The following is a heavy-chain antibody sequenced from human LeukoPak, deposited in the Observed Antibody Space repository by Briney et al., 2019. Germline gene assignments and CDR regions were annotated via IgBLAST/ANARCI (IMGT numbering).Heavy chain of an antibody. CDR2: ISWNSGSV. D-gene: IGHD1-26*01. CDR3: ATVGGSYSPADY. J-gene: IGHJ4*02. Sequence: QAGGSLRLSCAASGFTFDDYAMHWVRQASGKGLEWVSGISWNSGSVGYVDSVKGRFTISRDNAKNSLYLQMNSLRAEDTAVYYCATVGGSYSPADYWGQGTLVTVSS. CDR1: GFTFDDYA. V-gene: IGHV3-9*01.